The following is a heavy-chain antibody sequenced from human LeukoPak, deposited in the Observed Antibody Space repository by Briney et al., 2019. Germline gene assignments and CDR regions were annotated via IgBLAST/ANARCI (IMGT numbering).Heavy chain of an antibody. CDR2: ISGSGGST. Sequence: PGGSLRLSCAASGFTFSSYAMSWVRQAPGKGLEWVSAISGSGGSTYYADSVKGRFTISRDNSKNTLYLRMNSLRAEDTAVYYCAKVAYYDILTGYMYYFDYWGQGTLVTVSS. CDR1: GFTFSSYA. D-gene: IGHD3-9*01. CDR3: AKVAYYDILTGYMYYFDY. J-gene: IGHJ4*02. V-gene: IGHV3-23*01.